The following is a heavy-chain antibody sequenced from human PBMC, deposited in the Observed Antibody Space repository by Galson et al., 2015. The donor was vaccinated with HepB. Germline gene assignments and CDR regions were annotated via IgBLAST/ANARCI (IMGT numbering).Heavy chain of an antibody. V-gene: IGHV1-8*01. D-gene: IGHD6-6*01. Sequence: CTASGYTFTSYDINWVRQATGQGLEWMGWMNPNSGNTGYAQKFQGRVTMTRNTSISTAYMELSSLRSEDTAVYYCARGQGASSSSVDYWGQGTLVTVSS. CDR3: ARGQGASSSSVDY. J-gene: IGHJ4*02. CDR1: GYTFTSYD. CDR2: MNPNSGNT.